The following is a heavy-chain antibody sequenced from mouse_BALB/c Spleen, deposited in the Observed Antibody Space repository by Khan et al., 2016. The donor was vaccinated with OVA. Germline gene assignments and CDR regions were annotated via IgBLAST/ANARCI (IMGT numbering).Heavy chain of an antibody. V-gene: IGHV3-2*02. J-gene: IGHJ4*01. Sequence: EVQLQESEPGLVKPSQSLSLTCTVTGYSITSNYAWSWIRQFPGNKLEWMGYISYSGSTNYNPSLKSRISVTRDTSENQFFLQLNSVTTEDTATYYCARQNYYGYALDYWSHGTSVTVSS. CDR3: ARQNYYGYALDY. CDR2: ISYSGST. CDR1: GYSITSNYA. D-gene: IGHD1-1*01.